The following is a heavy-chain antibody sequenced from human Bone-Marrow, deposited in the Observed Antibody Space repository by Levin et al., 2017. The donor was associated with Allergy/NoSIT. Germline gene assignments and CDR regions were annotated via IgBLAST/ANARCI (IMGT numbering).Heavy chain of an antibody. D-gene: IGHD3-10*01. CDR1: GFTFDDYA. CDR2: IGWNGDSI. CDR3: VKARVADYYGMDV. Sequence: SLKISCAASGFTFDDYAMPWVRPAPGKGLEWVSSIGWNGDSIMYADSVRGRFTISRDNAGNSLYLQMNSLRSEDTALYYCVKARVADYYGMDVWGQGTTVTVSS. J-gene: IGHJ6*02. V-gene: IGHV3-9*01.